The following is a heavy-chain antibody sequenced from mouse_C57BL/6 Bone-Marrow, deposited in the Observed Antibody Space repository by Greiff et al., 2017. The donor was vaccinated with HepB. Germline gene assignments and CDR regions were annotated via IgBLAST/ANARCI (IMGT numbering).Heavy chain of an antibody. D-gene: IGHD2-5*01. V-gene: IGHV1-63*01. CDR1: GYTFTNYW. CDR2: IYPGGGYT. CDR3: ARKAYYSKGLFDY. J-gene: IGHJ2*01. Sequence: QVQLQQSGAELVRPGTSVKMSCTASGYTFTNYWIGWAKQRPGHGLEWIGDIYPGGGYTNYNEKFKGKATLTADKSSSTAYMQFSSLTSEDSAIYYCARKAYYSKGLFDYWGQGTTLTVSS.